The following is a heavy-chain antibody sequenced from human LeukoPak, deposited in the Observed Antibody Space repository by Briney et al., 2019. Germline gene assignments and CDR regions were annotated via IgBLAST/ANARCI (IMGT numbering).Heavy chain of an antibody. CDR1: GFSFSGYD. V-gene: IGHV3-48*01. J-gene: IGHJ3*02. Sequence: PGGSLRLSCAASGFSFSGYDMNWVRQAPGKGPEWVSYISSRGTTIYYADSVKGRFAISRDNAKNSLYLQMNSLKTEDTAVYYCTRDDYGDYDAFDIWGQGTMVTVSS. CDR2: ISSRGTTI. CDR3: TRDDYGDYDAFDI. D-gene: IGHD4-17*01.